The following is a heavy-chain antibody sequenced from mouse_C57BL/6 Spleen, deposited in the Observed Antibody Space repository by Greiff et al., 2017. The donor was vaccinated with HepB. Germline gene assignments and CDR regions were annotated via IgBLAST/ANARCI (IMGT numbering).Heavy chain of an antibody. CDR3: ARTGTAQGEGYYAMEY. J-gene: IGHJ4*01. Sequence: QVQLKESGPELVKPGASVKISCKASGYAFSSSWMNWVKQRPGKGLEWIGRIYPGDGDTNYNGKFKGKATLTADKSSSTAYMQLSSLTSEDSAVYFCARTGTAQGEGYYAMEYWGQGTSVTVSS. V-gene: IGHV1-82*01. CDR1: GYAFSSSW. CDR2: IYPGDGDT. D-gene: IGHD3-2*02.